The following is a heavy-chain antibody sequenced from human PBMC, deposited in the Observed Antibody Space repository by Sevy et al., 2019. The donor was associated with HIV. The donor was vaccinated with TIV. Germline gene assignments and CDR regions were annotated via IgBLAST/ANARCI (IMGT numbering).Heavy chain of an antibody. J-gene: IGHJ3*01. Sequence: SETLSLTCTVSGGSVNTGSYYWSWIRQPPGKGLEWLGYIYYGGNTNYNPSLKSRATISVDTSKNQVSLKLRSVTAADTAEYYCALDSSGRTDAFDVWGQGTMVTVSS. V-gene: IGHV4-61*01. D-gene: IGHD6-19*01. CDR2: IYYGGNT. CDR1: GGSVNTGSYY. CDR3: ALDSSGRTDAFDV.